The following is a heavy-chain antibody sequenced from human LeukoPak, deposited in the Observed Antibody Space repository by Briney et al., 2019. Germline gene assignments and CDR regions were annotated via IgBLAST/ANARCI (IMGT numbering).Heavy chain of an antibody. D-gene: IGHD6-13*01. J-gene: IGHJ4*02. CDR2: MSANSGNA. CDR1: GNTFISDE. CDR3: ARGWSLYSSSWYVDY. V-gene: IGHV1-8*02. Sequence: ASVKVSCKASGNTFISDEINWVRQATGQGLEWMGWMSANSGNAASAQKFQGRLTMTRNTSISTAYMELSSLNSDDTAVYYCARGWSLYSSSWYVDYWGQGTLVTVSS.